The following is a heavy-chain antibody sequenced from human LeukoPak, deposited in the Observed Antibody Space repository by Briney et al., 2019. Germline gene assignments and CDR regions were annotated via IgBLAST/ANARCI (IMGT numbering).Heavy chain of an antibody. V-gene: IGHV1-24*01. CDR1: GYTLTELS. D-gene: IGHD2-15*01. CDR2: FDPEDGET. Sequence: ALVKVSCKVSGYTLTELSMHWVRQAPGKGLEWMGGFDPEDGETIYAQKFQGRVTMTEDTSTDTAYMELSSLRSEDTAVYYCATGRIVVGATPQPNYYGMDVWGQGTTVTVSS. J-gene: IGHJ6*02. CDR3: ATGRIVVGATPQPNYYGMDV.